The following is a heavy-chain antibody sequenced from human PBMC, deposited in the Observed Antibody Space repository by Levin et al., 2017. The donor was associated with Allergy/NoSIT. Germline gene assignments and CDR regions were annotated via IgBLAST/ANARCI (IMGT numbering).Heavy chain of an antibody. J-gene: IGHJ4*02. D-gene: IGHD6-13*01. CDR2: ISSDGNDK. CDR3: AKDLKIAAADYYFDC. V-gene: IGHV3-30*18. CDR1: GFTFRNYA. Sequence: GSLRLSCAASGFTFRNYAMHWVRQAPGKGLEWVAVISSDGNDKHYADSVKGRFTISRDNSKSTVYLQMSSLRAEDTAVFFCAKDLKIAAADYYFDCWGQGTLVTVSS.